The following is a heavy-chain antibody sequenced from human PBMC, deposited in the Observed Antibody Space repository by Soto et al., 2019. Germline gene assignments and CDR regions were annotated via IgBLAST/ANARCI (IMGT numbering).Heavy chain of an antibody. Sequence: GGSLRLSCAASGFTFSGSAMHWVCQASGKGLEWVGRIRSKPNNYATAYGASVKGRFTISRDDSKNTAYLQMNSLNTEDTAVYYCSRQASDFWSGKPQYYMDVWGKGTTVTVSS. J-gene: IGHJ6*03. V-gene: IGHV3-73*01. CDR1: GFTFSGSA. CDR2: IRSKPNNYAT. CDR3: SRQASDFWSGKPQYYMDV. D-gene: IGHD3-3*01.